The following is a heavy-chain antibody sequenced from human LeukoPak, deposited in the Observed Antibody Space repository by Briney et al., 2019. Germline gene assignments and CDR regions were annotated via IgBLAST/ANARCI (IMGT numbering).Heavy chain of an antibody. J-gene: IGHJ4*02. CDR2: ISSSSSYI. Sequence: GGSLRLSCAASGFTFSSYSMDWVRQAPGKGLEWVSSISSSSSYIYYADSVKGRFTISRDNAKNSLYLQMNSVRAKDTAVYYCARGPLEQQHFGGFDYWGQGTLVTVSS. CDR3: ARGPLEQQHFGGFDY. V-gene: IGHV3-21*01. CDR1: GFTFSSYS. D-gene: IGHD6-13*01.